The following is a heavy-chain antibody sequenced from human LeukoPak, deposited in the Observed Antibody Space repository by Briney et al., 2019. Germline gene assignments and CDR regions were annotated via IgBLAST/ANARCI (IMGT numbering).Heavy chain of an antibody. Sequence: ASVKVSCKASGYTFTSYYMHWVRQAPGQGLEWMGIINPSGGSTGYAQKFQGRVTMTRDTSTSTVYMELSSLRSEDTAVYYCAREHCSSTSCYWRDFDYWGQGTLVTVSS. CDR2: INPSGGST. V-gene: IGHV1-46*01. CDR1: GYTFTSYY. CDR3: AREHCSSTSCYWRDFDY. D-gene: IGHD2-2*01. J-gene: IGHJ4*02.